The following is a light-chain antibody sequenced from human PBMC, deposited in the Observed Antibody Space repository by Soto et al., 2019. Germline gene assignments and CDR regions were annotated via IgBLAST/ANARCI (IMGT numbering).Light chain of an antibody. V-gene: IGLV1-44*01. Sequence: QSVLTQPPSASGTPGQRGTLSCSGSSSNIGSNTVNWYQQLPGTAPKLLIYSNNQRPSGVPDRFSGSKSGTSASLAISGLQSEDEAEYYCAAWDDSLNGLYVFGTGTKLTVL. CDR3: AAWDDSLNGLYV. CDR2: SNN. J-gene: IGLJ1*01. CDR1: SSNIGSNT.